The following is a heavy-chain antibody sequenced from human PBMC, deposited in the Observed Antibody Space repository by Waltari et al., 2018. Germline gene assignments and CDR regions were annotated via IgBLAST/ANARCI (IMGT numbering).Heavy chain of an antibody. CDR2: IIPILGLT. D-gene: IGHD2-15*01. CDR1: GDTFSSYA. CDR3: ARGGDATQTNYYYYGLDV. V-gene: IGHV1-69*09. J-gene: IGHJ6*02. Sequence: VRLLQSGAEVKTPGSSVKVSCQASGDTFSSYASNWVRQAPGQGLEWMGRIIPILGLTNYAQKFQGRVTITADKSTTTAYMELSSLRSEDTAVYYCARGGDATQTNYYYYGLDVWGQGTTVTVSS.